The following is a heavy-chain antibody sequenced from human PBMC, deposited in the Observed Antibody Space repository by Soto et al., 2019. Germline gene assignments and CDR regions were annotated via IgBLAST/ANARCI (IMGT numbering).Heavy chain of an antibody. CDR2: ISGSGGSA. V-gene: IGHV3-23*01. D-gene: IGHD6-19*01. Sequence: PGGSLRLSCAASGFTFSSYWMHWVRQAPGKGLVWVSGISGSGGSAYYADSVKGRFTISRDNSKNTLYLQMNSLRAEDTAVYYCAGSSGWYRAFDIWGQGTMVTV. CDR3: AGSSGWYRAFDI. CDR1: GFTFSSYW. J-gene: IGHJ3*02.